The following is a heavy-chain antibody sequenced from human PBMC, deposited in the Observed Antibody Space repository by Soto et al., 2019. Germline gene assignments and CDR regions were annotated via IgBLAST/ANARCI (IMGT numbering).Heavy chain of an antibody. Sequence: VKVSCKASGYTFTSYYMHWVRQAPGQGLEWTGIINPSGGSTGYAQKFQGRVTMTRDTSTSTVYMELSSLRSEDTAVYYCARDFLVRGTTYGMDVWGQGTTVTVSS. D-gene: IGHD3-10*01. CDR1: GYTFTSYY. CDR2: INPSGGST. CDR3: ARDFLVRGTTYGMDV. J-gene: IGHJ6*02. V-gene: IGHV1-46*01.